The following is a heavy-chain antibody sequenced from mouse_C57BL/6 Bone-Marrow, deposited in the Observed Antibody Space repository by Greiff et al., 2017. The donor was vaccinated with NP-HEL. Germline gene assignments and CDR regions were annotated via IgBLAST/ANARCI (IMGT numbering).Heavy chain of an antibody. J-gene: IGHJ2*01. Sequence: QVQLQQPGAELVKPGASVKLSCKASGYTFTNYWMHWVKQRPGRGLEWIGRIDPNSGGTTYNEKFKSKATLTVDKSSSTAYMQLSSLTSEDSAVDSSARYYYGSGYFDYWGQGTTLTVSS. CDR3: ARYYYGSGYFDY. CDR2: IDPNSGGT. D-gene: IGHD1-1*01. V-gene: IGHV1-72*01. CDR1: GYTFTNYW.